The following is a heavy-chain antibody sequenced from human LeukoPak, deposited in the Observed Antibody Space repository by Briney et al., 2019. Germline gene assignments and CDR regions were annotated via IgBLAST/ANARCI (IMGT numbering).Heavy chain of an antibody. CDR1: GYTFTSYD. J-gene: IGHJ4*02. CDR2: INPSGGNT. CDR3: ARDQGLTGYFDY. Sequence: GASVKVSCKASGYTFTSYDINWVRQATGQGLEWMGIINPSGGNTNYAQKFQGRVTMTRDTSTSTVYMELSSLRSEDTAVYFCARDQGLTGYFDYWGQGTLVTVSS. V-gene: IGHV1-46*01. D-gene: IGHD3-9*01.